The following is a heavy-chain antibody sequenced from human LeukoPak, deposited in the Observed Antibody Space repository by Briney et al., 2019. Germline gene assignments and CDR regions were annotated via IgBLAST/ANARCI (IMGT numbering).Heavy chain of an antibody. CDR2: ISYDGSDK. D-gene: IGHD1-1*01. CDR3: AKGPTGTSPRAEY. CDR1: GFTFGSFG. J-gene: IGHJ4*02. V-gene: IGHV3-30*18. Sequence: GGSLRLSCAASGFTFGSFGMHWVRQAPGRGLEWVSIISYDGSDKYYADSVKGRFTISRDNSKSTLYLQMNSLKPEDTALYYCAKGPTGTSPRAEYWGPGTLVSVSS.